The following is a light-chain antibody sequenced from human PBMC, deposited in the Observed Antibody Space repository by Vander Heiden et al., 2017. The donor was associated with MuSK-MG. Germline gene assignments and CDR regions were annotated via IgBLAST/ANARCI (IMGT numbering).Light chain of an antibody. CDR3: QEYKNGALT. CDR2: GAS. CDR1: QSVSSN. V-gene: IGKV3-15*01. J-gene: IGKJ4*01. Sequence: EIVMTQSPATLSVSPGERATLSCRASQSVSSNLAWYQQKPGQAPRLLIYGASTRATAIPARFSGSGSGTEFTLTISSLQSEDFAVYYCQEYKNGALTFGGGTKVEIK.